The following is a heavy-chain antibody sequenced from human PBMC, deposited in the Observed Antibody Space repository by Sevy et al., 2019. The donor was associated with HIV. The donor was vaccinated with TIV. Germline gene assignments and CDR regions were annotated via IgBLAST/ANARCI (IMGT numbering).Heavy chain of an antibody. Sequence: ASVKVSCKASGYTFTAYYMHWVRQAPGQGLEWMGRINPNSGGTNYAQKFQGRVTMTRDTSISTAYMELSRLRSDDTAVYYCAREPTVAWCTFGDYWGQGTLVTVSS. CDR2: INPNSGGT. D-gene: IGHD6-19*01. CDR3: AREPTVAWCTFGDY. CDR1: GYTFTAYY. J-gene: IGHJ4*02. V-gene: IGHV1-2*06.